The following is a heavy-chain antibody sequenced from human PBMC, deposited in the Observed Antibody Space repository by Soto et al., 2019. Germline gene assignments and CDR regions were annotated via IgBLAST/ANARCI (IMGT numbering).Heavy chain of an antibody. J-gene: IGHJ6*02. D-gene: IGHD3-10*01. Sequence: QVQLVQSGAEVKKPGSSVKVSCKASGGTFSSYAISWVRQAPGQGLEWMGGIIPIFGTADYAQKFQGRVTITADESTSTAFMELSSLRSEDTAVYHCASIRANTYYYGMDVWGQGTTVTVSS. CDR1: GGTFSSYA. CDR2: IIPIFGTA. V-gene: IGHV1-69*12. CDR3: ASIRANTYYYGMDV.